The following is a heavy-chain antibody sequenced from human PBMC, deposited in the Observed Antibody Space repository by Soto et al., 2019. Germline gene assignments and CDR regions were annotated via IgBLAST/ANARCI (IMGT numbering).Heavy chain of an antibody. J-gene: IGHJ4*02. CDR3: TRDRF. Sequence: EVQLVESGGGLVQPGGSLRLSCAASGFPFSSYAMNWVRQTPAKGLEWLSYISDSGGTIHYADSVKGRFTISRDNAKNSLYLQMNSLRDDDTAVYHCTRDRFWGQGTLVTVSS. V-gene: IGHV3-48*03. CDR2: ISDSGGTI. CDR1: GFPFSSYA.